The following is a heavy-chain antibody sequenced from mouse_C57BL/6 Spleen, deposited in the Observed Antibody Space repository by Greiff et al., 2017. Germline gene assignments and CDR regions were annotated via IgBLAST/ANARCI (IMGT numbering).Heavy chain of an antibody. Sequence: VQRVESGPGLVQPSQSLSITCTVSGFSLTSYGVHWVRQSPGKGLEWLGVIWSGGSTDYNAAFISRLSISKDNSKSQVFFKMNSLQADDTAIYYCARPLTGTDYAMDYWGQGTSVTVSS. CDR2: IWSGGST. J-gene: IGHJ4*01. CDR1: GFSLTSYG. D-gene: IGHD4-1*01. CDR3: ARPLTGTDYAMDY. V-gene: IGHV2-2*01.